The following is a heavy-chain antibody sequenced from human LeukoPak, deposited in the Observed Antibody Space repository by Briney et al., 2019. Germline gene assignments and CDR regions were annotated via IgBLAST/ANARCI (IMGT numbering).Heavy chain of an antibody. J-gene: IGHJ4*02. Sequence: PGGSLRLSCAASGFTFSSYWMSWVSQAPGKGLEWVANIKQDGSEKYYVESVKGRFTICRDNAKNSLFLQMNSLRAEDTAVYYCARPYYDSSGSYWGQGTLVTVFS. CDR2: IKQDGSEK. CDR3: ARPYYDSSGSY. V-gene: IGHV3-7*01. D-gene: IGHD3-22*01. CDR1: GFTFSSYW.